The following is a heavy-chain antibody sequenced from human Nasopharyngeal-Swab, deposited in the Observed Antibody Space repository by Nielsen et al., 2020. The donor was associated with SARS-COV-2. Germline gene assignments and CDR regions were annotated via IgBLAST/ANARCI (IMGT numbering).Heavy chain of an antibody. Sequence: GGSLRLPCAASVLTFRTLALPWVRQAPAKGLVWVATLDAGGANTFYTDSVKGRFTISRDKSKNTLYLQMNSQRADDTAVYYCADPPFSEYWGQGTLVTVSS. V-gene: IGHV3-23*01. J-gene: IGHJ4*02. CDR2: LDAGGANT. CDR3: ADPPFSEY. CDR1: VLTFRTLA.